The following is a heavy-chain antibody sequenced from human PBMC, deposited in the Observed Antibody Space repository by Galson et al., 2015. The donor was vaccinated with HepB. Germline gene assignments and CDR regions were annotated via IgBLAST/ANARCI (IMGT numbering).Heavy chain of an antibody. V-gene: IGHV3-23*01. CDR1: GFTFIAYA. CDR3: AKSPTYYGSGDYDTPYYKYAMDV. CDR2: INDNSGRT. J-gene: IGHJ6*02. Sequence: SLRLSCAGSGFTFIAYAMTWVRQVPGKGLEWVSSINDNSGRTSYVESVRGRFTISRDNFKKTVYLHMGKLRAADSAVYYCAKSPTYYGSGDYDTPYYKYAMDVWGQGTTVTVSS. D-gene: IGHD3-10*01.